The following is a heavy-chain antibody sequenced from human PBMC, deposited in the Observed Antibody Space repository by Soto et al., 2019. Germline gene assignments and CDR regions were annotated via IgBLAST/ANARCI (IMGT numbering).Heavy chain of an antibody. Sequence: SVKVSCKASGGTFSSYTISWVRQAPGQGLEWMGRIIPILGIANYAQKFQGRVTITADKSTSTAYMELSSLRSEDTAVYYCARDGPYSGYDLGLYYYYGMDVWGQGTTVTVSS. CDR1: GGTFSSYT. CDR3: ARDGPYSGYDLGLYYYYGMDV. D-gene: IGHD5-12*01. J-gene: IGHJ6*02. V-gene: IGHV1-69*04. CDR2: IIPILGIA.